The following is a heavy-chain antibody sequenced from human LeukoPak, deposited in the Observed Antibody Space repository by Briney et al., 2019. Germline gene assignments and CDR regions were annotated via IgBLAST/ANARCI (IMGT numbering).Heavy chain of an antibody. CDR3: ARGYCSGGSCYRFDY. CDR2: IYYSGST. J-gene: IGHJ4*02. D-gene: IGHD2-15*01. Sequence: SETLSLTCPVSGGSISNYYWSWIRQPPGKGLEWIGYIYYSGSTNYNPSLKSRVTISVDTSKNQFSLKLSSVTAADTAVYYCARGYCSGGSCYRFDYWGQGTLVTVSS. CDR1: GGSISNYY. V-gene: IGHV4-59*01.